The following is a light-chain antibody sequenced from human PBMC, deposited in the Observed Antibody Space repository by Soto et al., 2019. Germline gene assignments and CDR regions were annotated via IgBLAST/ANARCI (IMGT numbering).Light chain of an antibody. Sequence: QSALTQPASVSGSPGQSIAISCTGTSSDVGSYNSVSWYQQYPGKAPKLMIHDVNNRPSGISDRFPDSKSGNTASLAISGQQDEEEDDYYCRSITASTSYDLGTGTKVTAL. V-gene: IGLV2-14*03. J-gene: IGLJ1*01. CDR1: SSDVGSYNS. CDR2: DVN. CDR3: RSITASTSYD.